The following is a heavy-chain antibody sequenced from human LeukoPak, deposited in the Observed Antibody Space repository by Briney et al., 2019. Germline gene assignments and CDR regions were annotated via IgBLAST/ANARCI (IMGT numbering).Heavy chain of an antibody. CDR2: INWNGGST. V-gene: IGHV3-20*04. D-gene: IGHD6-19*01. CDR3: ARDVAVAGANNWFDP. Sequence: GGSLRLSCAASGFTSDDYGMSWVRQAPGKGLEWVSGINWNGGSTGYADSVKGRFTISRDNAKNSLYLQMNSLRAEDTPLYYCARDVAVAGANNWFDPWGQGTLVTVSS. CDR1: GFTSDDYG. J-gene: IGHJ5*02.